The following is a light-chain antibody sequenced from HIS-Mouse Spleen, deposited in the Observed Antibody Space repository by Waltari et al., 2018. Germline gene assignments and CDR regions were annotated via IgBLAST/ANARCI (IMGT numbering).Light chain of an antibody. CDR1: QGISSY. Sequence: AIRMTQSPSSLSASTGDRVTITCRASQGISSYLAWYQQKPGKAPKLLIYAAFTWQSGVPSRFRGSGSGTDVTLSISCLQSEDFATYYCQQYYSYPRTFGQGTKVEIK. J-gene: IGKJ1*01. CDR3: QQYYSYPRT. V-gene: IGKV1-8*01. CDR2: AAF.